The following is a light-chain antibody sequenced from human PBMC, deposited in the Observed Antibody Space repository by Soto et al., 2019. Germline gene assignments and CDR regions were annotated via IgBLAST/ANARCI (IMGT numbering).Light chain of an antibody. CDR2: GAS. CDR1: QSVSGF. V-gene: IGKV1-39*01. Sequence: DIPMTQSPSSLSASVGDRVTITCRASQSVSGFLNWYQQKPGKAPNLLIYGASSLQTGVPSRFSGSGFGTDFTLTISSLQPEDFATYYCQQTYSTLGPFGGGTKVEIK. J-gene: IGKJ4*01. CDR3: QQTYSTLGP.